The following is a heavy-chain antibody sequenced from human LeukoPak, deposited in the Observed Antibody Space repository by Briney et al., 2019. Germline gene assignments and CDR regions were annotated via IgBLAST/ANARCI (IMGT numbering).Heavy chain of an antibody. D-gene: IGHD3-22*01. CDR2: FDPEDGET. CDR1: GYTLTELS. V-gene: IGHV1-24*01. Sequence: ASVKVSCKVSGYTLTELSMHWVRQAPGKGLEWMGGFDPEDGETIYAQKFQGRVTMTEDTSTDTAYMELSSLRSEDTAVYYCATYYYDGSGYRTFDYWGQGTLVTVSS. J-gene: IGHJ4*02. CDR3: ATYYYDGSGYRTFDY.